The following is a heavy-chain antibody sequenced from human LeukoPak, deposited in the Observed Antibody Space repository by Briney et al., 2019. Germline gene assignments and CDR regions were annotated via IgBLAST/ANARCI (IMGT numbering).Heavy chain of an antibody. D-gene: IGHD5-24*01. V-gene: IGHV4-34*01. J-gene: IGHJ4*02. CDR1: GGSFSGYY. CDR2: INHSGST. CDR3: ARGVEIFYYFDY. Sequence: SETLSLTCAVYGGSFSGYYWSWIRQPPGKGLEWIGEINHSGSTNYNPSLKSRVTISVDTSKNQFSLKLSSVTDADTAVYYCARGVEIFYYFDYWGQGTLVTVSS.